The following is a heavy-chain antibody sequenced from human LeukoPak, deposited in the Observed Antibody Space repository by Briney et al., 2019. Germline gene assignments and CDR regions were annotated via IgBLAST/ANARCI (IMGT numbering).Heavy chain of an antibody. Sequence: SETLSLTCAVYGGSFSGYYWGWIRQPPGKGLEWIGSIYYSGSTYYNPSLKSRVTISVDTSKNQFSLKLSSVTAADTAVYYCASRNVLLWFGELWNYWGQGTLVTVSS. CDR2: IYYSGST. J-gene: IGHJ4*02. V-gene: IGHV4-39*01. D-gene: IGHD3-10*01. CDR3: ASRNVLLWFGELWNY. CDR1: GGSFSGYY.